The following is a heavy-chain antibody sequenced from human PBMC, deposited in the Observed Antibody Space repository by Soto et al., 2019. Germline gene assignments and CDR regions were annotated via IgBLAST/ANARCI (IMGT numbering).Heavy chain of an antibody. CDR3: ARRYGGNLDY. V-gene: IGHV4-4*02. CDR1: GTSVSGANW. D-gene: IGHD1-26*01. Sequence: SETLSLTCAVSGTSVSGANWWGWFRQPPGKGLEWIGYIYPSGSTNYNPSLKSRVTISVDTSKNQFSLKLSSVTAADTAVYYCARRYGGNLDYWGQGTLVTVSS. J-gene: IGHJ4*02. CDR2: IYPSGST.